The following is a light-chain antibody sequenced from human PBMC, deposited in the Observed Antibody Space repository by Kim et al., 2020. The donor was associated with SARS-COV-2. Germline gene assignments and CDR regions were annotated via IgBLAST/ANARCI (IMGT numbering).Light chain of an antibody. V-gene: IGKV1-9*01. CDR2: AAS. Sequence: DIQLTQSPSFLSASVGDRVTITCRASQGISSYLDWYQQKPGKAPKLLIYAASTLQSGVPSRFSGSGSGTEFTLTISSLQPEDFATYYCQQLSRYPHIFGQEKKVEI. CDR3: QQLSRYPHI. J-gene: IGKJ2*01. CDR1: QGISSY.